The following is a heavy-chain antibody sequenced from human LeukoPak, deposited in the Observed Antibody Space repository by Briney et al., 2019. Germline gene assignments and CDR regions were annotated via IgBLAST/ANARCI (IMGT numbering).Heavy chain of an antibody. V-gene: IGHV4-59*11. CDR3: ARDVGDCSSTSCSRYYYYGMDV. CDR1: GGSFSNHY. J-gene: IGHJ6*02. D-gene: IGHD2-2*01. Sequence: PSETLSLTCTVFGGSFSNHYWGWIRQPPGKGLEWIGYFYHSGTTNYNPSLKSRVTMSVDTSKKQFSLKLTSVTAADTAVYYCARDVGDCSSTSCSRYYYYGMDVWGQGTTVTVSS. CDR2: FYHSGTT.